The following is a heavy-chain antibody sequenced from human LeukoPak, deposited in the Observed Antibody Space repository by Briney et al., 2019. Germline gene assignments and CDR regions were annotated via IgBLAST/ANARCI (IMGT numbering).Heavy chain of an antibody. CDR1: GLAFSAYK. CDR3: VVGGSPGY. Sequence: GGSLRLSCAASGLAFSAYKMHWVRQAPRKGLVWVSRISTDGYTTDYADFVQGRFTASRDSTKNTWSLEMNSLRAEDTAVYYCVVGGSPGYWGQGTLVTVSS. V-gene: IGHV3-74*01. J-gene: IGHJ4*02. CDR2: ISTDGYTT. D-gene: IGHD2-15*01.